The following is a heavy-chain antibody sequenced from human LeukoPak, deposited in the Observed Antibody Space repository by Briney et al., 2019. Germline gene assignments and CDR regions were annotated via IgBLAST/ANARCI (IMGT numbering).Heavy chain of an antibody. Sequence: GGSLRLSCAASGFTVSTNYMSWVRQAPGKGLEWASVIYSGDTTFYADSVRGKFTISRDNSKNTLYLQMNSLRAEDTAVYYCASILRSSSGYYFDYWGQGTLVTVSS. J-gene: IGHJ4*02. CDR3: ASILRSSSGYYFDY. D-gene: IGHD3-10*01. V-gene: IGHV3-66*01. CDR2: IYSGDTT. CDR1: GFTVSTNY.